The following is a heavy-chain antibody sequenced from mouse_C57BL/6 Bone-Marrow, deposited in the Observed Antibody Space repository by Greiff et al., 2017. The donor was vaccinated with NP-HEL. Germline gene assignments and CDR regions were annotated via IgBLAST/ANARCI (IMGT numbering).Heavy chain of an antibody. CDR2: INPYNGGT. J-gene: IGHJ2*01. CDR3: ARDGYYFFDY. CDR1: GYTFTDYY. D-gene: IGHD2-3*01. V-gene: IGHV1-19*01. Sequence: EVKLVESGPVLVKPGASVKMSCKASGYTFTDYYMNWVKQSHGKSLEWIGVINPYNGGTSYNQKFKGKATLTVDKSSSTAYMELNSLTSEDSAVYYCARDGYYFFDYWGQGTTLTVSS.